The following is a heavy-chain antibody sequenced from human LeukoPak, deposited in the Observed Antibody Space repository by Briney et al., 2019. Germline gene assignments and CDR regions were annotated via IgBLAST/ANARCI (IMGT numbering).Heavy chain of an antibody. CDR3: ARVRSGSHWRGKYYYYHYMDV. CDR2: IKQDGSEK. CDR1: GFTLSSYW. Sequence: GALRLSCAASGFTLSSYWMSWVRQAPGKGLEWVANIKQDGSEKYYVDSVKGRFTISRDNAKNSLYLQMNSLRAEDTAVYYCARVRSGSHWRGKYYYYHYMDVWGKGTTVTVSS. D-gene: IGHD1-26*01. J-gene: IGHJ6*03. V-gene: IGHV3-7*01.